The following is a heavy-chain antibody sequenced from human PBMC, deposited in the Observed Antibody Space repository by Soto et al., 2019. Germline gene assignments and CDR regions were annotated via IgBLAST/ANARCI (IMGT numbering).Heavy chain of an antibody. D-gene: IGHD3-16*01. CDR3: TVGGAGHPFDY. J-gene: IGHJ4*02. CDR2: IHYSGST. Sequence: QVQLQESGPGLVKPSETLSLTCTVSGVSITSHYWTWIRQPPGKGLEWIGNIHYSGSTNYSPSLKGRVIISLDTSENQSSLTLSSVTIADTAVSYCTVGGAGHPFDYWGQGTLVTVSS. CDR1: GVSITSHY. V-gene: IGHV4-59*11.